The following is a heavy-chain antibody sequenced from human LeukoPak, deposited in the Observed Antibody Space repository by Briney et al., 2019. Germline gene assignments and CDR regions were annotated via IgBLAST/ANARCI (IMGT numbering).Heavy chain of an antibody. CDR2: IYYSGST. V-gene: IGHV4-39*01. J-gene: IGHJ5*02. Sequence: SETLSLTCTVSGGSISSSSYYWGWIRRPPWKGLEWIGSIYYSGSTYYNPSLKSRVTISADTSKNQFSLKLSSVTAADTAVYYCARHRGFGDPSKYFDPWGQGTLVTVSS. CDR3: ARHRGFGDPSKYFDP. D-gene: IGHD3-10*01. CDR1: GGSISSSSYY.